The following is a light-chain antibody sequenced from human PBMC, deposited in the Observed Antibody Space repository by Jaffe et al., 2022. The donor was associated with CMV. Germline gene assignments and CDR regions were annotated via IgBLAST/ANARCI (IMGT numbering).Light chain of an antibody. Sequence: DIQMTQSPSSLSASVGDRVTITCRASQGISNYLNWYQQRPGEAPKLLIYAASSLHTGVPLSFSGSGSGTNFTLTITSLQPEDFATYYCQQTYTSPITFGQGTRLEIK. V-gene: IGKV1-39*01. CDR2: AAS. CDR3: QQTYTSPIT. J-gene: IGKJ5*01. CDR1: QGISNY.